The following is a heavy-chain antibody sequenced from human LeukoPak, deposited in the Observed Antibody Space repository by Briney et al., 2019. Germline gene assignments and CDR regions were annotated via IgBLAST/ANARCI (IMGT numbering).Heavy chain of an antibody. Sequence: SETLSLTCAVYGRSFSGYYWSWIRQPPGKGLEWIGEINHSGSTNYNPSLKSRVTISVDTSKNQFSLKLSSVTAADTAVYYCARLPAAMSSLDVWGKGTTVTVSS. CDR1: GRSFSGYY. V-gene: IGHV4-34*01. CDR3: ARLPAAMSSLDV. CDR2: INHSGST. J-gene: IGHJ6*04. D-gene: IGHD2-2*01.